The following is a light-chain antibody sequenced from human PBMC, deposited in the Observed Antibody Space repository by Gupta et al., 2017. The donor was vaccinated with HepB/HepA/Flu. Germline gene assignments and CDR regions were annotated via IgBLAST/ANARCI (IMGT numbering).Light chain of an antibody. CDR3: QQYDNLLFT. CDR1: QDISNY. Sequence: DIQMTQSPSSLSASVGDRVTITCQASQDISNYLNWYQQKPGKAPKLLIYDASNLETGVPSRFSGGSGTDFTFTISSLQPEDIATYYCQQYDNLLFTFGPGTKVDIK. CDR2: DAS. J-gene: IGKJ3*01. V-gene: IGKV1-33*01.